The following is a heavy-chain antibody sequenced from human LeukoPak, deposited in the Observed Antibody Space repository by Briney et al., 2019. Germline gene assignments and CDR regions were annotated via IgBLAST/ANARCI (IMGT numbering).Heavy chain of an antibody. CDR2: IWYGGSNK. CDR1: GFTFSSYG. Sequence: GGSLRLSCAASGFTFSSYGMHWVRQAPGKGLEWVAVIWYGGSNKYYADSVKGRFTISRDNSKNTLYLQMNSLRAEDTAVYYCAKECGGDCDDAFDIWGQGTMVTVSS. CDR3: AKECGGDCDDAFDI. J-gene: IGHJ3*02. D-gene: IGHD2-21*01. V-gene: IGHV3-30*02.